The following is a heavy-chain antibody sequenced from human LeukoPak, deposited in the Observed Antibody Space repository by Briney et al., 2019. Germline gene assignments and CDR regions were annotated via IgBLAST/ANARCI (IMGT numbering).Heavy chain of an antibody. CDR1: GGSNSSGSYY. CDR2: LYTSGST. V-gene: IGHV4-61*02. CDR3: ARLNPGRWLVRSADTGSFDY. Sequence: SQTLSLTCTVSGGSNSSGSYYWSWIRQPAGKGLEWIGRLYTSGSTNYNPSLKGRVTISVDTSKNQFSLKLSSVTAADTAVYYCARLNPGRWLVRSADTGSFDYWGQGTLVTVSS. J-gene: IGHJ4*02. D-gene: IGHD6-19*01.